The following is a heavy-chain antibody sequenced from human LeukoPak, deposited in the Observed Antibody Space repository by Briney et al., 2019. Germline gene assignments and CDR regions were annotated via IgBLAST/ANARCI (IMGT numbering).Heavy chain of an antibody. CDR3: ARDRPYSGSHGGDY. D-gene: IGHD1-26*01. V-gene: IGHV3-11*05. Sequence: GGSLRLSCADSVFTFTDHYMSCIRPALGRGVECVSYLCSGSTYANYADSVKGRFTISRDNATKSLYLQMNSLRAPDTAVYYCARDRPYSGSHGGDYWGQGTLVTVSS. J-gene: IGHJ4*02. CDR2: LCSGSTYA. CDR1: VFTFTDHY.